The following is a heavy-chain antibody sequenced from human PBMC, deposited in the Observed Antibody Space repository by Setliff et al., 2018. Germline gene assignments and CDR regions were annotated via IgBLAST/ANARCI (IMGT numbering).Heavy chain of an antibody. J-gene: IGHJ4*02. V-gene: IGHV2-5*02. D-gene: IGHD2-2*01. Sequence: SGPTLVNPTQTLTLTCTFSGFSLTTSGEGVGWVRQPPGKALEWLAIIFWDDDKRYSPSLKNRLTITKDSLKRQVVLTMTNVDPVDTVAYYCVHRPGYCFTTTCWNFDYWGQGALVTVSS. CDR3: VHRPGYCFTTTCWNFDY. CDR1: GFSLTTSGEG. CDR2: IFWDDDK.